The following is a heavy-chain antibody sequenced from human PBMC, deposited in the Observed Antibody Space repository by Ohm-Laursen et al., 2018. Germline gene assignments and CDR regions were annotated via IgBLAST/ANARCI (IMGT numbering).Heavy chain of an antibody. CDR3: ARGGYIFDY. CDR2: ISSSGSNI. Sequence: SLRLSCAASGFTFSSYSMNWVRQAPGKGLEWVSYISSSGSNIYYADSVKGRFTISRDNARNSLYLQMNSLRAEDTGVYYCARGGYIFDYWGQGTLVTVSS. CDR1: GFTFSSYS. D-gene: IGHD6-13*01. V-gene: IGHV3-21*05. J-gene: IGHJ4*02.